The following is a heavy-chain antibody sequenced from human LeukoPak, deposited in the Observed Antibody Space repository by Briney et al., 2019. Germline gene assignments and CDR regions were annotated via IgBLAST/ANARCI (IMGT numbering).Heavy chain of an antibody. V-gene: IGHV3-7*01. J-gene: IGHJ4*02. CDR3: XXLXYGRXYCYFDX. D-gene: IGHD2-2*01. CDR2: IKQDGSEK. CDR1: GFTFSSYW. Sequence: GGSLRLSCAASGFTFSSYWMSWVRQAPGKGLEWVANIKQDGSEKYYVDSVKGRFTISRDNAKNSLYLQMNSLRAEDTAGYYXXXLXYGRXYCYFDXWGQGTLVTVSS.